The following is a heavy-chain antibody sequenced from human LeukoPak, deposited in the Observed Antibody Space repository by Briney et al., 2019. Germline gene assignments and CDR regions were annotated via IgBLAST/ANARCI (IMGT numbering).Heavy chain of an antibody. J-gene: IGHJ4*01. Sequence: SETLSLTCTVSGGSISSYYWSWIRQPPGKGLEWIGYIYYSGSTNYNPSLKSRVTISVDTSKNQFSLKLSSVTAADTAVYYCARGIPIFGVVTAFDYWGHGTLVTVSS. CDR2: IYYSGST. D-gene: IGHD3-3*01. V-gene: IGHV4-59*01. CDR1: GGSISSYY. CDR3: ARGIPIFGVVTAFDY.